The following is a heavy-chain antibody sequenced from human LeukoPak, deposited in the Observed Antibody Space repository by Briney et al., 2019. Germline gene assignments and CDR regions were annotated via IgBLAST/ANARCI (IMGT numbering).Heavy chain of an antibody. CDR3: AKDMSYSGSYSVY. CDR2: ISGSGGST. J-gene: IGHJ4*02. CDR1: GFTFSSYA. V-gene: IGHV3-23*01. Sequence: GGSLRLSCAASGFTFSSYAMSWVRQAPGKGPEWVSAISGSGGSTYYADSVKGRFTISRDNSKNTLYLQMNSLRAEDTAVYYCAKDMSYSGSYSVYWGQGTLVTVSS. D-gene: IGHD1-26*01.